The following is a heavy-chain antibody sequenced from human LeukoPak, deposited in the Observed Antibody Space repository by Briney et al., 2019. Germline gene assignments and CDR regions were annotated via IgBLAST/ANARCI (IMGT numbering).Heavy chain of an antibody. D-gene: IGHD2-15*01. Sequence: GGSLRLSCAASGFTFSSYGMSWVRQAPGMRLEWVSAISGNGGCTYYADSVKGRFTSSRDNSNNTLFLQMNSLRAEDTAVYYCAKDFISGDWGQGTLVTVSS. CDR1: GFTFSSYG. CDR3: AKDFISGD. J-gene: IGHJ4*02. CDR2: ISGNGGCT. V-gene: IGHV3-23*01.